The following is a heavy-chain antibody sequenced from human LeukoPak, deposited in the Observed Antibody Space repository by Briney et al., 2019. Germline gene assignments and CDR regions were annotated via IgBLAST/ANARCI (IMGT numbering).Heavy chain of an antibody. CDR3: ARSGKVATIAHYYYYMDV. Sequence: GRSLRHSCAASRFTFSSYGMHWVRLAPGKGLEWVAVISYNGSNKYYADSVKGRFTISRDNSKNTLYLQMNSLRAEDTAVYYCARSGKVATIAHYYYYMDVWGKGTTVTISS. CDR1: RFTFSSYG. V-gene: IGHV3-30*03. CDR2: ISYNGSNK. J-gene: IGHJ6*03. D-gene: IGHD5-12*01.